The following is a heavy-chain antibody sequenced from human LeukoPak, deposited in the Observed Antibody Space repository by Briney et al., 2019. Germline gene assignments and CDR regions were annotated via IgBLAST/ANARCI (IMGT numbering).Heavy chain of an antibody. CDR1: GYTFTSYD. J-gene: IGHJ4*02. CDR2: MNPNSGNT. CDR3: ARGSPGGYCSGGSCPFFDS. Sequence: ASVKVSCKASGYTFTSYDINWVRQATGQGLEWMGWMNPNSGNTGYAQKFQGRVTMTRNTSISTAYMELSSLRSEDTAVYYCARGSPGGYCSGGSCPFFDSWGQGTLVTVSS. V-gene: IGHV1-8*01. D-gene: IGHD2-15*01.